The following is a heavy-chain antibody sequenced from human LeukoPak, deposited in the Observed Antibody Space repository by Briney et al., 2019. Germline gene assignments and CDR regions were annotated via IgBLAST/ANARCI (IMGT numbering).Heavy chain of an antibody. CDR1: GGSISSGGDS. V-gene: IGHV4-30-4*07. CDR2: IYYSGST. J-gene: IGHJ4*02. D-gene: IGHD2-15*01. CDR3: YGSGGSWREPFDY. Sequence: SETLSLTCAVSGGSISSGGDSWSWIRQPPGKGLEWIGYIYYSGSTYYNPSLKSRVTISVDTSTHQFSLKLRSVTAADTAVYYCYGSGGSWREPFDYWGQGTLVTVSS.